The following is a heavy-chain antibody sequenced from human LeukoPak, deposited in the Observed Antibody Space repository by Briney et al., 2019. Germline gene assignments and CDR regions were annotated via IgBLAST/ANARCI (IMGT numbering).Heavy chain of an antibody. CDR2: ISSSSSTI. J-gene: IGHJ6*03. CDR1: GFTFSSYS. CDR3: ARDLWFGELHYGIYYYYYMDV. Sequence: PGGSLRLSCAASGFTFSSYSMNWVRQAPGKGLEWVSYISSSSSTIYYADSVKGRFTISRDNAKNSLYLQMNSLRSEDTAVYYCARDLWFGELHYGIYYYYYMDVWGKGTTVTISS. D-gene: IGHD3-10*01. V-gene: IGHV3-48*01.